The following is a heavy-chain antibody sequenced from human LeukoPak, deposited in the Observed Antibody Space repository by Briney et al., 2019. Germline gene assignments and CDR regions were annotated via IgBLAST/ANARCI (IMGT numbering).Heavy chain of an antibody. D-gene: IGHD3-10*01. CDR1: GGSISTYY. CDR2: ISYSGST. CDR3: ARQELSYGSGSRFDY. V-gene: IGHV4-59*08. Sequence: PSETLSLTCTVSGGSISTYYWTWIRQPPGKGLEWIGSISYSGSTNYSPSLEGRVTMSVDTSKNQFSLKLRAVTAADTAVYFCARQELSYGSGSRFDYWGQGFLVTVSS. J-gene: IGHJ4*02.